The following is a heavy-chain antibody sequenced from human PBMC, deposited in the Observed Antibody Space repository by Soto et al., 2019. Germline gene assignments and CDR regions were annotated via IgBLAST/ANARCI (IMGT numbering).Heavy chain of an antibody. CDR2: VGGSGGSI. V-gene: IGHV3-48*02. Sequence: LTGPCAASGFTFSTFSMNLVRQAQGKGMEWLYYVGGSGGSITCADSVKGGFTNSRDSGKNTLYLPMSSVRYEDAAVYSCARDLAWAFDSWGQGALATASS. CDR3: ARDLAWAFDS. J-gene: IGHJ5*01. CDR1: GFTFSTFS. D-gene: IGHD1-26*01.